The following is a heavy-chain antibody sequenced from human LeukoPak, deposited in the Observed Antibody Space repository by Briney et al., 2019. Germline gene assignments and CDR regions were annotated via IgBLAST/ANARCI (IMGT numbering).Heavy chain of an antibody. Sequence: GGSLRLSCAASGFTFSSYAMSWVRQAPGKGLEWVSAISGSGGSTYYADPVKGRFTISRDNSKNTLYLQMNSLRAEDTAVYYCAEGTDCSSTSCYEDWFDPWGQGTLVTVSS. D-gene: IGHD2-2*01. CDR3: AEGTDCSSTSCYEDWFDP. CDR2: ISGSGGST. V-gene: IGHV3-23*01. CDR1: GFTFSSYA. J-gene: IGHJ5*02.